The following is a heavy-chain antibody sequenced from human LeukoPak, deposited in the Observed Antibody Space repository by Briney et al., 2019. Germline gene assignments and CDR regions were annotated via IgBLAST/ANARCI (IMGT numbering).Heavy chain of an antibody. J-gene: IGHJ5*02. CDR1: GGSISSYY. V-gene: IGHV4-59*12. CDR3: ARVTMAAAGTFWFDP. D-gene: IGHD6-13*01. CDR2: IYYSGST. Sequence: SETLSLTCSVCGGSISSYYWSWLRQPPGKGLEWIGYIYYSGSTNYNPSLKSRVTISVDTSKNKFSLKLSSVASADTTVYYFARVTMAAAGTFWFDPWGQGTLVTVSS.